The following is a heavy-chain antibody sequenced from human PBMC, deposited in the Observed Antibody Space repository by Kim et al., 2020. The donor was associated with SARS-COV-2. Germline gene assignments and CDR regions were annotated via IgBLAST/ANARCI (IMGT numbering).Heavy chain of an antibody. Sequence: SETLSLTCTVSGGSISSSSYYWGWIRQPPGKGLEWIGSIYYSGSTYYNPSLKSRVTISVDTSKNQFSLKLSSVTAADTAVYYCARRHSSGWYQYFQHWGQRTLVTVSS. D-gene: IGHD6-19*01. CDR2: IYYSGST. V-gene: IGHV4-39*01. CDR3: ARRHSSGWYQYFQH. J-gene: IGHJ1*01. CDR1: GGSISSSSYY.